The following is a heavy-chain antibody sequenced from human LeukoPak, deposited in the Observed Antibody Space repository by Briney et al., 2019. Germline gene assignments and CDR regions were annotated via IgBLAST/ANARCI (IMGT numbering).Heavy chain of an antibody. D-gene: IGHD5-12*01. Sequence: GASVKVSCKASGYTFTGYYMHWLRQAPGQGLEWTGRINPNSGGTNYAQKFQGRVTMTRDTSISTAYMELSRLRSDDTAVYYCARGYGDSERDGYNYDFDYWGQGTLVTVSS. CDR2: INPNSGGT. CDR3: ARGYGDSERDGYNYDFDY. CDR1: GYTFTGYY. V-gene: IGHV1-2*06. J-gene: IGHJ4*02.